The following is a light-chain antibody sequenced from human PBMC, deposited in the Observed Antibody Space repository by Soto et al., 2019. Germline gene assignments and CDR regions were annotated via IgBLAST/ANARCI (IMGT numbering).Light chain of an antibody. CDR1: QDISNY. V-gene: IGKV1-33*01. J-gene: IGKJ5*01. Sequence: DIQMTQSPSSLSASVGDRVTITCQASQDISNYLNLYQQKPGKAPKLLIYDASNLETGVPSRFSGSGSGTDFTFTISSLQPEDIATYYCQQYDNLLQVTFGQRTRLEIK. CDR3: QQYDNLLQVT. CDR2: DAS.